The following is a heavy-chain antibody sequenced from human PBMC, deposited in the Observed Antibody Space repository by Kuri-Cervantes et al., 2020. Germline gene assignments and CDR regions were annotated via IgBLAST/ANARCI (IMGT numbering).Heavy chain of an antibody. CDR2: ISSSSTI. CDR3: ARAGSSADWDV. V-gene: IGHV3-69-1*01. CDR1: GFTFSSYS. Sequence: GESLKISCAASGFTFSSYSMNWARQAPGKGLEWVSSISSSSTIYYADSVKGRFTISRDNAKNSLYLQMNSLRAEDTAVYYCARAGSSADWDVWGQGTTVTVSS. D-gene: IGHD6-6*01. J-gene: IGHJ6*02.